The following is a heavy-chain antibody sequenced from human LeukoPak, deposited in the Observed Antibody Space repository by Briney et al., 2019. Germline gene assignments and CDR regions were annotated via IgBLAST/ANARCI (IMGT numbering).Heavy chain of an antibody. V-gene: IGHV1-18*01. CDR2: ISAYNGNT. J-gene: IGHJ6*02. CDR3: ARDGAYCGGDCYPNYYYYYGMDV. Sequence: ASVKVSCKASGYTFTSYGISWVRQAPGQGLEWMGWISAYNGNTNYAQKLQGRVTMTTDTSTSTAHMELRSLRSDDTAVYYCARDGAYCGGDCYPNYYYYYGMDVWGQGTTVTASS. CDR1: GYTFTSYG. D-gene: IGHD2-21*02.